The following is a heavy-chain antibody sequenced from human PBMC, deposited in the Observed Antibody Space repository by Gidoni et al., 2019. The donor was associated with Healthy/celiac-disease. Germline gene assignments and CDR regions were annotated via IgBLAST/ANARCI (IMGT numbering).Heavy chain of an antibody. CDR3: AKTSIAARHGGVFDY. CDR1: GGSISCSSYY. J-gene: IGHJ4*02. D-gene: IGHD6-6*01. CDR2: IYYSGST. Sequence: QLQLQESGPGLVQPSETLSLTCTVPGGSISCSSYYWGWIRQPPGKGLEWIGSIYYSGSTSYNQSLKSRVTISVDTSKNQFSLKLSSVTAADTAVYYCAKTSIAARHGGVFDYWGQGTLVTVSS. V-gene: IGHV4-39*01.